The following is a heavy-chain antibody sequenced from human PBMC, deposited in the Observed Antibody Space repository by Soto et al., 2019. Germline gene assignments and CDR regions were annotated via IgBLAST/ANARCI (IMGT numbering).Heavy chain of an antibody. CDR1: GFTFSSYA. V-gene: IGHV3-23*01. D-gene: IGHD6-13*01. CDR2: ISGSGGST. CDR3: AKKKIAAAGGWFWFDP. J-gene: IGHJ5*02. Sequence: EVQLLESGGGLVQPGGSLRLSCAASGFTFSSYAMSWVRQAPGKGLEWVSAISGSGGSTYYADSVKGRFTISRDNSKNTLYLQMNSLRAEDTAVYYCAKKKIAAAGGWFWFDPWGQGTLVTVSS.